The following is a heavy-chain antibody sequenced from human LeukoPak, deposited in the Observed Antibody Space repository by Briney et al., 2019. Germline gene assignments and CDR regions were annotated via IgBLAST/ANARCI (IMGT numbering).Heavy chain of an antibody. V-gene: IGHV4-59*08. D-gene: IGHD6-6*01. CDR3: ARLESIAARPEGPILDV. J-gene: IGHJ6*02. CDR1: GGSFTTYY. CDR2: IYHTGST. Sequence: SETLSLTCTVSGGSFTTYYWIWARQPPGEGLEWIGYIYHTGSTNYNPSFKSRVTMSVDTSKKQFSLKLNSVTAADTAVYYCARLESIAARPEGPILDVWGQGTTVTVSS.